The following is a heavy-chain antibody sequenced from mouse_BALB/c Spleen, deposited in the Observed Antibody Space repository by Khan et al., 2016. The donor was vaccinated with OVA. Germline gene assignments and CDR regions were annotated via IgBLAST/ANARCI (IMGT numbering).Heavy chain of an antibody. V-gene: IGHV2-9*02. Sequence: QVQLKESGPGLVAPSQSLSITCTVSGFSLTSYGVHWVRQPPGKGLEWLGIIWAGGSTNYNSALMSRLRISKDNSKSQVFLKMHSLQTDDTAMDYCARDTTATPYWGQGTLVTVSA. D-gene: IGHD1-2*01. CDR3: ARDTTATPY. CDR1: GFSLTSYG. J-gene: IGHJ3*01. CDR2: IWAGGST.